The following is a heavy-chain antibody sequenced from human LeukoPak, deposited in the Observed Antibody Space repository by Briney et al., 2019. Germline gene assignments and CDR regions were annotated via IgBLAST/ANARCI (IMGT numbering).Heavy chain of an antibody. J-gene: IGHJ4*02. CDR2: ISARGDDA. Sequence: GGSLRLSCAASGFIFKTYAMSWVRQAPGKGLEWVSVISARGDDAYYADFVKGRFTISRDNSKNTLSLQMNILRAEDTAIYYCAKDIEVYSNYRTPFDYWGLGTLVTVSS. CDR3: AKDIEVYSNYRTPFDY. D-gene: IGHD4-11*01. V-gene: IGHV3-23*01. CDR1: GFIFKTYA.